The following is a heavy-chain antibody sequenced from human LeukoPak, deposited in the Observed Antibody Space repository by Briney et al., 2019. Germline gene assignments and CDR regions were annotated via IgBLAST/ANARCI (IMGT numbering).Heavy chain of an antibody. V-gene: IGHV3-74*01. J-gene: IGHJ4*02. Sequence: PGGSLRLSCAASGFTFSSYWMHWVRQAPGKGLVWVSRINSDGSSTSYADSVKGRFTISGDNAKNTLYLQMNSLRAEDTAVYYCARESTTHGYFDYWGQGTLVTVSS. D-gene: IGHD2/OR15-2a*01. CDR1: GFTFSSYW. CDR2: INSDGSST. CDR3: ARESTTHGYFDY.